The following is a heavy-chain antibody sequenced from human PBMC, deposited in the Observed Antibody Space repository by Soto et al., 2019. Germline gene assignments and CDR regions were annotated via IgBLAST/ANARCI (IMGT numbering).Heavy chain of an antibody. CDR3: ARGGGSPDY. J-gene: IGHJ4*02. V-gene: IGHV4-59*02. CDR1: GGSVNSYY. CDR2: IYYSGST. D-gene: IGHD1-26*01. Sequence: QLQLQESGPGLVKPSETLSLTCTVSGGSVNSYYFSWIRQPPGKGLEWIGYIYYSGSTNYNPSLKRRVTISIDTAKNQLSLKLTSVTAADTAVYFCARGGGSPDYWGQGTLVTVSS.